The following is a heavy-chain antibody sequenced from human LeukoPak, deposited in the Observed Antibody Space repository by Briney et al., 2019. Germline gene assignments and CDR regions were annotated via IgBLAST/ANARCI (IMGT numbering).Heavy chain of an antibody. CDR3: ARVGSGSNLFDY. CDR2: INHSGST. CDR1: GGSISSYY. Sequence: SETLSLTCTVSGGSISSYYWSWIRQPPGKGLEWIGEINHSGSTNYNPSLKSRVTISVDTSKNQFSLKLSSVTAADTAVYYCARVGSGSNLFDYWGQGTLVTVSS. J-gene: IGHJ4*02. D-gene: IGHD3-10*01. V-gene: IGHV4-34*01.